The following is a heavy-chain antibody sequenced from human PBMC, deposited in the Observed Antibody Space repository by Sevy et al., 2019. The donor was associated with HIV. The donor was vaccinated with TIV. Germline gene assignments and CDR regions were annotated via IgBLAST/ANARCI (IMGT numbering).Heavy chain of an antibody. V-gene: IGHV3-30*04. J-gene: IGHJ4*02. Sequence: GGSLRLSCAASGFSLSDHAVSWVRQTPGKGLEWLAVISYNGRNKYYADSVKGRFTISKDDSKNTRYLQLNSLRAEDTAVYYCARFVGYCSGGRCSIIDFWGQGTLVTVSS. CDR1: GFSLSDHA. CDR2: ISYNGRNK. D-gene: IGHD2-15*01. CDR3: ARFVGYCSGGRCSIIDF.